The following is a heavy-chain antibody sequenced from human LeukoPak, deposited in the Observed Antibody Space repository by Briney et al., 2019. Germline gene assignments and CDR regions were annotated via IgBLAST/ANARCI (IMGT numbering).Heavy chain of an antibody. J-gene: IGHJ4*02. CDR2: ISGSGGST. D-gene: IGHD3-10*01. V-gene: IGHV3-23*01. CDR3: AKDSASPILPWFEELSVDFDY. Sequence: GGSLRLSCAASGLTFSSYAMSWVRQAPGKGLEWVSAISGSGGSTYYADSVKGRFTISRDNSKNTLYLQMNSLRAEDTAVYYCAKDSASPILPWFEELSVDFDYWGQGILVTVSS. CDR1: GLTFSSYA.